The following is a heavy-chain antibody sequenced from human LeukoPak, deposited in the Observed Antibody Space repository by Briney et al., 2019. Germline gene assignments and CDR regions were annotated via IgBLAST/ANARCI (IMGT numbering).Heavy chain of an antibody. J-gene: IGHJ6*03. CDR1: GFTFSSYE. D-gene: IGHD5-18*01. Sequence: QSGGSLRLSCAASGFTFSSYEMHWVRQAPGKGLEWVSYISSSGSTIYYADSVKGRFTISRDNAKNSLYLQMNSLRAEDTAIYYCAREVRRVQLPYYMDVWGKGTTVTISS. CDR2: ISSSGSTI. CDR3: AREVRRVQLPYYMDV. V-gene: IGHV3-48*03.